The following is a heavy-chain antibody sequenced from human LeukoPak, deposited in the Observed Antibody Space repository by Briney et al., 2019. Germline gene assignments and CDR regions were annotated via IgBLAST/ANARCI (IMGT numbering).Heavy chain of an antibody. J-gene: IGHJ4*02. CDR1: GFTFSSYS. CDR3: AREAAEILRYFDWSSYYFDY. Sequence: GGSLRLSCAASGFTFSSYSMNWVRQAPGKGLEWVSSISSSSSYIYYADSVKGRFTISRDNAKNSLYLQMNSLRAEDTAVYYCAREAAEILRYFDWSSYYFDYWGQGTLVTVSS. CDR2: ISSSSSYI. V-gene: IGHV3-21*01. D-gene: IGHD3-9*01.